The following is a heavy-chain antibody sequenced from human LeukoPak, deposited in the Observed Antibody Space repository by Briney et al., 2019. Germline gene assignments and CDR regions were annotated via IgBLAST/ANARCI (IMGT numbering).Heavy chain of an antibody. CDR1: GFTFSSYW. V-gene: IGHV3-49*04. CDR3: TRDRRYYYDSSGYISLYYYYYMDV. D-gene: IGHD3-22*01. J-gene: IGHJ6*03. CDR2: IRSKAYGGTT. Sequence: GGSLRLSCAASGFTFSSYWMTWVRQAPGKGLEWVGFIRSKAYGGTTEYAASVKGRFTISRVDSKSIAYLQMNSLKTEDTAVYYCTRDRRYYYDSSGYISLYYYYYMDVWGKGTTVTVSS.